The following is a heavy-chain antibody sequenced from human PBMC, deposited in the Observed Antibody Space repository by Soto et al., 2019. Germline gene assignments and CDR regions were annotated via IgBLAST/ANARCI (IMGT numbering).Heavy chain of an antibody. CDR1: GFIFSDYY. J-gene: IGHJ4*02. V-gene: IGHV3-11*03. Sequence: PGGSLRLSCAASGFIFSDYYMTWIRQAPGKGLEWVSYISSSSSYTNYADAVKGRFTISRDNTKNSLDLQMNSLRADDTAVYYCARSITDYYDISGYYDDYWGQGTLVTVSS. D-gene: IGHD3-22*01. CDR2: ISSSSSYT. CDR3: ARSITDYYDISGYYDDY.